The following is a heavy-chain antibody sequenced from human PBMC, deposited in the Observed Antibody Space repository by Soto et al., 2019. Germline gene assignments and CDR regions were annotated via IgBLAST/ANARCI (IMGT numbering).Heavy chain of an antibody. J-gene: IGHJ4*02. Sequence: GGSLRLSCSASGFTFSSYAMHWVRQAPGKGLEYVSAISSNGGSTYYADSVKGRFTISRDNSKNTLYLQMSSLRAEDTAVYYCVKDTEYYDFWSGLMDYWGQGTLVTVSS. CDR2: ISSNGGST. CDR3: VKDTEYYDFWSGLMDY. V-gene: IGHV3-64D*08. CDR1: GFTFSSYA. D-gene: IGHD3-3*01.